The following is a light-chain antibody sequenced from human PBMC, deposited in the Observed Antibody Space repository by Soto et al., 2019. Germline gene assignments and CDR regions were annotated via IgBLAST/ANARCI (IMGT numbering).Light chain of an antibody. CDR2: EVS. Sequence: QSVLTQPASVSGSPGQSITISCTGTSSDVGSYNLVSWYQQHPGKAPKLMIYEVSKRPSGVSNRFSGSKSGNTASLTISGLQAEDEADYYCCSYAGSSTVVFGGGTKQTVL. CDR1: SSDVGSYNL. V-gene: IGLV2-23*02. J-gene: IGLJ2*01. CDR3: CSYAGSSTVV.